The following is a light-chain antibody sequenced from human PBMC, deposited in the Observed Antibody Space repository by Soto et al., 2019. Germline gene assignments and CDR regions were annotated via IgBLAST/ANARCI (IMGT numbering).Light chain of an antibody. J-gene: IGKJ4*01. CDR3: QRYNSPLT. CDR1: QSINNW. V-gene: IGKV1-5*03. Sequence: DIQMTQSPSTLSASVGDRVNITCRASQSINNWLAWYQQKPGKAPKLLIYKASSLESGVPSRFSGSGSGTEFPLTISGLQPDDFATYYCQRYNSPLTFGGGTQVEIK. CDR2: KAS.